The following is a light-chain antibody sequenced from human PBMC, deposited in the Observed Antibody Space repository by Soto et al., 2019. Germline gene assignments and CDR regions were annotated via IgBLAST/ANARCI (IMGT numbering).Light chain of an antibody. J-gene: IGKJ4*01. CDR2: KAS. CDR1: QSVSTW. Sequence: DLQRPTSDSTLSASVVYSFPITRLARQSVSTWLAWYQPKPGKDPKLLIYKASSLESGVPSRFSGSGSGTEFTLTISSLQPDDFATYYCQQYYSYPLTGGGGPKGDIK. V-gene: IGKV1-5*03. CDR3: QQYYSYPLT.